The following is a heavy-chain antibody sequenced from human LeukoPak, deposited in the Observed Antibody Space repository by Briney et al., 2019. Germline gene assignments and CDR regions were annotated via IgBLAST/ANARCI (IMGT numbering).Heavy chain of an antibody. V-gene: IGHV1-46*01. D-gene: IGHD3-10*01. CDR1: GYTFTNYA. CDR2: INPSGGST. Sequence: ASVKVSCKASGYTFTNYAMNWVRQAPGQGLEWMGIINPSGGSTSYAQKFQGRVTMTRDTSTSTVYMELSSLRSEDTAVYYCASDGFGEYYFDYWGQGTLVTVSS. J-gene: IGHJ4*02. CDR3: ASDGFGEYYFDY.